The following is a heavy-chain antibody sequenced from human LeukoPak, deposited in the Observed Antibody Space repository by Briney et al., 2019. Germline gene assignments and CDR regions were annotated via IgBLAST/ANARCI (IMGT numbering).Heavy chain of an antibody. CDR2: ISSSSSYI. Sequence: GGSLRLSCAASGFTFSRYSMNWVRRAPGKGREWVSSISSSSSYIYYADSVKGRFTIFRDNANNSLYLQMNSLRAADTAVYYCARDGRGLGFYYYYMDVWGKGTTVTVSS. V-gene: IGHV3-21*04. J-gene: IGHJ6*03. CDR1: GFTFSRYS. CDR3: ARDGRGLGFYYYYMDV.